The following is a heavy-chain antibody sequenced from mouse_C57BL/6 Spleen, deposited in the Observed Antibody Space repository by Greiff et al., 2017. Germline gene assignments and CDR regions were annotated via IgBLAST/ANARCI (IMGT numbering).Heavy chain of an antibody. CDR1: GFTFSDYG. CDR3: ARKEGFYYAMDY. V-gene: IGHV5-17*01. CDR2: ISSGSSTI. J-gene: IGHJ4*01. Sequence: DVKLVESGGGLVKPGGSLKLSCAASGFTFSDYGMHWVRQAPEKGLEWVAYISSGSSTIYYADTVKGRFTISRDNAKNTLFLQMTSLGSEDTAMYYCARKEGFYYAMDYWGQGTSVTVSS.